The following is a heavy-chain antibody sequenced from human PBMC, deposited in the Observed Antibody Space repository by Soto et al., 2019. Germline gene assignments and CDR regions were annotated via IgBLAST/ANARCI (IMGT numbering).Heavy chain of an antibody. V-gene: IGHV4-34*01. CDR1: VGSFSGYY. J-gene: IGHJ4*02. D-gene: IGHD2-15*01. CDR2: INHSGNTNSGST. CDR3: ARGKTYCTGGSCYGQFDY. Sequence: QVQLQQWGAGLLKPSETLSLTCAVYVGSFSGYYWSWIRQPPGKGLEWIGEINHSGNTNSGSTNYNPSLMSRVTISVDTSKNQFALRVNSLTAADTAVYYCARGKTYCTGGSCYGQFDYWGQGTLVTVSS.